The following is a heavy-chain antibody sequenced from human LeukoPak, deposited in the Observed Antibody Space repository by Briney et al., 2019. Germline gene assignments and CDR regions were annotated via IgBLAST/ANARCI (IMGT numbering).Heavy chain of an antibody. CDR2: INPSGGST. CDR1: GYTFTRYY. J-gene: IGHJ6*02. CDR3: ARDQRGSYYYYYYGMDV. V-gene: IGHV1-46*01. D-gene: IGHD1-26*01. Sequence: ASVKVSFKASGYTFTRYYMHWVRQAPGQGLEWMGIINPSGGSTSYVQKFQGRVTMTRDTSTSTVYMELSSLRSEDTAVYYCARDQRGSYYYYYYGMDVWGQGTTVTVSS.